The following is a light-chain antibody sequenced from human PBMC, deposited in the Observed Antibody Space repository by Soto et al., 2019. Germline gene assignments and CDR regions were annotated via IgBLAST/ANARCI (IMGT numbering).Light chain of an antibody. CDR3: QQYYSTPYT. Sequence: DIVMTQSPDSLAVSLGERATINCKSSQRVLYSSNNKNYLAWYQQKPGQPPKLLIYWASTRESGVPDRFNGSGSGTDFTLTISSLQAEDVAVYYCQQYYSTPYTFGQGTKLAIK. CDR1: QRVLYSSNNKNY. V-gene: IGKV4-1*01. CDR2: WAS. J-gene: IGKJ2*01.